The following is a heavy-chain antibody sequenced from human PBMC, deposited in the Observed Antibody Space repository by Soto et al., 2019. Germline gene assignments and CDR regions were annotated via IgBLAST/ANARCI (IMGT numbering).Heavy chain of an antibody. Sequence: EVQLVEPGGGLVQPGGSLRLSCAASGFSLSSYAMDWVRPAPGQGLEWVSYISLSSGNIHYADSVRGRCTVSRDNAKNSLYLQMNSLGAEDTAVYYCARDPSRGSEWARYLDLWGRGTLVTVSS. CDR1: GFSLSSYA. J-gene: IGHJ2*01. D-gene: IGHD1-26*01. V-gene: IGHV3-48*01. CDR2: ISLSSGNI. CDR3: ARDPSRGSEWARYLDL.